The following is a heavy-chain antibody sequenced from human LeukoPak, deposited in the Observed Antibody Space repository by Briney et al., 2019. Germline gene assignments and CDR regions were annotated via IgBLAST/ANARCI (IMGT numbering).Heavy chain of an antibody. V-gene: IGHV3-48*01. Sequence: GGSLRLSCAASGFTFDDYGMSWVRQAPGKGLEWVSYISSSSSTIYYADSVKGRFTISRDNAKNSLYLQMNSLRAEDTAVYYCAREATTYYYGSGSSQNLNWFDPWGQGTLVTVSS. CDR3: AREATTYYYGSGSSQNLNWFDP. D-gene: IGHD3-10*01. CDR1: GFTFDDYG. CDR2: ISSSSSTI. J-gene: IGHJ5*02.